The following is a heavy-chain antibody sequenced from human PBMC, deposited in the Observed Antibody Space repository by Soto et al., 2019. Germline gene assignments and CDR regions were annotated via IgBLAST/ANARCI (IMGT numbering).Heavy chain of an antibody. D-gene: IGHD5-18*01. CDR1: GFTFSSYG. V-gene: IGHV3-30*18. J-gene: IGHJ4*02. CDR3: AKDVRSTLWSNARGYFDY. Sequence: QVQLVESGGGVVQPGRSLRLSCAASGFTFSSYGMHWVRQAPGKGLAWVAVISSDGSNKYYADSVKGRFTISRDNSKNTLYRQMNSLRAEYTAVYYCAKDVRSTLWSNARGYFDYWGQGTLVAVAS. CDR2: ISSDGSNK.